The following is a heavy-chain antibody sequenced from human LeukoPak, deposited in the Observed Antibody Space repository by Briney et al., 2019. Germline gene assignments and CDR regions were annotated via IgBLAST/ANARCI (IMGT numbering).Heavy chain of an antibody. CDR3: ARDPQRSMDY. Sequence: GGSLRLSCAASGFTFKNYWMTWVRQAPGKGLEWLANIRQDGSEENYADSVRGRFTISRDNDKNSVYLQMNSLRAEDTAVYYCARDPQRSMDYWGQGTLVTVSS. D-gene: IGHD2-2*01. CDR2: IRQDGSEE. V-gene: IGHV3-7*01. J-gene: IGHJ4*02. CDR1: GFTFKNYW.